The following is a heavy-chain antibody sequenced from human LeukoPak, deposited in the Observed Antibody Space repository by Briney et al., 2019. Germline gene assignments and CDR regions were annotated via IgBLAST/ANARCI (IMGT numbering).Heavy chain of an antibody. V-gene: IGHV3-15*01. J-gene: IGHJ6*03. Sequence: GGSLRLSCAASGFTFSNAWMSWVRQAPGKGLEWVGRIKSKTDGGTTDYAAPVKGRFTISRDDSKNTLYLQMNSLKTEDTAVYYCTTNSRGWYCSSTSCTAYYYYMDVWGKGTTVTVSS. CDR1: GFTFSNAW. CDR2: IKSKTDGGTT. D-gene: IGHD2-2*01. CDR3: TTNSRGWYCSSTSCTAYYYYMDV.